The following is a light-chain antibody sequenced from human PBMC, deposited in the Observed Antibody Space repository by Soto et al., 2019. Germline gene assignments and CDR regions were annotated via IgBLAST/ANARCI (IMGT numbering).Light chain of an antibody. V-gene: IGKV1-39*01. Sequence: DIQMTQSPSSLSASVGDRVTITCLASQSISSYLNWYQQKPGKAPKLLIYAASSLQSGVPSRFSGSGSETDFTLTISSLQPEDFATYYCQQSYSTPWTFGQGTKVDIK. CDR1: QSISSY. J-gene: IGKJ1*01. CDR3: QQSYSTPWT. CDR2: AAS.